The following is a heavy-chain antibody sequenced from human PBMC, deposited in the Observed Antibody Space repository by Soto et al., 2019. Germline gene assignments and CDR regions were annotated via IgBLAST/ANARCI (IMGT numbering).Heavy chain of an antibody. Sequence: SETLSLTCAVYCGSFSGYYWGWIRQPPGKGLEWIGEINHSGSTNYNPSLKSRVTISVDTSKNQFSLKLSSVTAADTAVYYCARGRYSSKHLGYWGQGTLVTVSS. D-gene: IGHD6-13*01. CDR3: ARGRYSSKHLGY. CDR1: CGSFSGYY. J-gene: IGHJ4*02. CDR2: INHSGST. V-gene: IGHV4-34*01.